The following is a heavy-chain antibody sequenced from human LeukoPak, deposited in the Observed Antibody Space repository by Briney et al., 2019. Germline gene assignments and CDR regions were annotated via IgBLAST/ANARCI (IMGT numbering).Heavy chain of an antibody. D-gene: IGHD2/OR15-2a*01. CDR3: AKDSAKKYDDY. CDR1: GFTFSSYW. J-gene: IGHJ4*02. Sequence: GGSLRLSCAASGFTFSSYWMSWVRQAPGKGLEWVANIKQDGSEKYYVDSVKGRFTISRDNAKNTLYLQMNSLRAEDTAVYYCAKDSAKKYDDYWGQGTLVTVSS. CDR2: IKQDGSEK. V-gene: IGHV3-7*03.